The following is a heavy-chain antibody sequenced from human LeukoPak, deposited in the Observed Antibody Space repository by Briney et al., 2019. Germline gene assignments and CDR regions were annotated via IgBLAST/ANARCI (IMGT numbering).Heavy chain of an antibody. Sequence: PSETLSLTCTVSGGSISSYYWSWIRQPPGKGLEWIGYIYYSGSTNYNPSLKRRVTISIDTSKNQFSLNLSSVTAADTAVYYCARGASGYSFAWGQGTLVTVSS. V-gene: IGHV4-59*01. CDR2: IYYSGST. D-gene: IGHD5-18*01. CDR3: ARGASGYSFA. CDR1: GGSISSYY. J-gene: IGHJ5*02.